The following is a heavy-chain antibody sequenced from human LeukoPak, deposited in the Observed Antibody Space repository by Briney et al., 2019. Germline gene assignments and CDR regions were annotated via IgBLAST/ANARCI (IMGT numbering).Heavy chain of an antibody. CDR3: ARDAHDYGDLDY. J-gene: IGHJ4*02. D-gene: IGHD4-17*01. Sequence: GGSLRLSCAASGFTFSNYWMHWVRQAPGKGLEWVSVIYSGGSTYYADSVKGRFTISRDNSKNTLYLQMNSLRAEDTAVYYCARDAHDYGDLDYWGQGTLVTVSS. CDR2: IYSGGST. V-gene: IGHV3-66*01. CDR1: GFTFSNYW.